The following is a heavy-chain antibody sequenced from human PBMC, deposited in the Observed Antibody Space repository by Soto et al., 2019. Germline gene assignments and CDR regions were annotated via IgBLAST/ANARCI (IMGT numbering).Heavy chain of an antibody. CDR1: GYTFTGYY. CDR3: ARVAPDGYNKNYYYYGMDV. J-gene: IGHJ6*02. V-gene: IGHV1-2*04. Sequence: ASVKVSCKASGYTFTGYYMHWVRQAPGQGLEWMGWINPNSGGTNYAQKFQGWVTMTRDTSISTAYRELSRLRSDDTAVYYCARVAPDGYNKNYYYYGMDVWGQGTTVTVSS. D-gene: IGHD5-12*01. CDR2: INPNSGGT.